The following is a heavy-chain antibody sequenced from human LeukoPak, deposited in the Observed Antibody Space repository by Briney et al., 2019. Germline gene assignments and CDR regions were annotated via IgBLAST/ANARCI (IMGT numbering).Heavy chain of an antibody. CDR2: INPNSGGT. D-gene: IGHD3-10*01. Sequence: ASVKVSCKASGYTFTGYYMHWVRQAPGQGLEWMGRINPNSGGTNYAQKFQGRVTMTRDTPISTAYMELSRLRSDDTAVYYCAREAQYYGSGSYHTYNWFDPWGQGTLVTVSS. J-gene: IGHJ5*02. V-gene: IGHV1-2*06. CDR1: GYTFTGYY. CDR3: AREAQYYGSGSYHTYNWFDP.